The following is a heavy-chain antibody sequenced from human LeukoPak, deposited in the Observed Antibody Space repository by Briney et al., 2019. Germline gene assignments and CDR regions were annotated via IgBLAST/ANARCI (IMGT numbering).Heavy chain of an antibody. D-gene: IGHD3-10*01. Sequence: ASVKVSCKASGGTFSSYAISWVRQAPGQRLEWMGRIIPIFGTANYAQKFQGRVTITTDESTSTAYMELSSLRSEDTAVYYCARLPYGFGELRDAFDIWGQGTMVTVSS. CDR2: IIPIFGTA. CDR1: GGTFSSYA. J-gene: IGHJ3*02. V-gene: IGHV1-69*05. CDR3: ARLPYGFGELRDAFDI.